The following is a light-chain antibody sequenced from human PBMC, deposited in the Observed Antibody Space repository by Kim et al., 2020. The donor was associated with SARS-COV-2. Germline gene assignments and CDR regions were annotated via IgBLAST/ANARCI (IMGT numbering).Light chain of an antibody. J-gene: IGKJ3*01. Sequence: PASLSCRSSHSLVYSDGNLYLNWFRQRPVQSPRRLIYKVSNRDSGVPDRFSASGSGTGFTLQISRVEAEDVGVYYCMQGTHSPFTIGPATKVYIK. V-gene: IGKV2-30*01. CDR3: MQGTHSPFT. CDR2: KVS. CDR1: HSLVYSDGNLY.